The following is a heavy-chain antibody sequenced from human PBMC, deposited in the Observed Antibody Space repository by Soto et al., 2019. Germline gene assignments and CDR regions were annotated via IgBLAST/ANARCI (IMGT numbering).Heavy chain of an antibody. CDR3: AKETHSSGYGSYFDY. V-gene: IGHV3-30*18. CDR1: GFTFSSYG. J-gene: IGHJ4*02. Sequence: PAGSIRLSCAASGFTFSSYGMHWVRQAPGKGLEWVAVISKDGSTKYDADSVKGRFTISRDNSKNTLYLQMNSLRAEDTAVYYCAKETHSSGYGSYFDYWGQGTLVTVSS. D-gene: IGHD3-22*01. CDR2: ISKDGSTK.